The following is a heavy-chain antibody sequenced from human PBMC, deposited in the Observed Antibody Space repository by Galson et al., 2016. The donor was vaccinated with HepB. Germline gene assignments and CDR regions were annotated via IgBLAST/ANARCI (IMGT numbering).Heavy chain of an antibody. CDR2: LSYDGNKK. V-gene: IGHV3-30-3*01. CDR3: ARASGSSSWNFDN. CDR1: GFTFSSFA. Sequence: SLRLSCAASGFTFSSFAMHWVRQAPGKGLEWVAGLSYDGNKKHYADSVKGRFTISRDSSKNTLNLQVISLRSEDTAIYYCARASGSSSWNFDNWGQGTLVFVPP. J-gene: IGHJ4*02. D-gene: IGHD6-13*01.